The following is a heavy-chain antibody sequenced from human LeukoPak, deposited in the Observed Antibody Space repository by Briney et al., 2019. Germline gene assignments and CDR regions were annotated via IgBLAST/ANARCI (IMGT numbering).Heavy chain of an antibody. V-gene: IGHV3-23*01. Sequence: GGSLRLSCAASGFTFSSYAMNWVRQTPGKGLEWVSAISGSGGSTYYADSVKGRFTISRDNSKNTLYLQMNSLRVDDTAVYYCAREGLYYDDRAGYYGYWGQGTLVTVSS. D-gene: IGHD3-22*01. CDR3: AREGLYYDDRAGYYGY. J-gene: IGHJ4*02. CDR1: GFTFSSYA. CDR2: ISGSGGST.